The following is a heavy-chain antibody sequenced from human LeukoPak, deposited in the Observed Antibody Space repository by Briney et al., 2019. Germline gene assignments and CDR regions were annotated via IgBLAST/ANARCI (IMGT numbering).Heavy chain of an antibody. CDR3: AKDLVVVVTSSYDY. Sequence: GGSLRLSCGASGFTFSSHAMTWVRQAPGKGLEWVSAISISGDTTYYADAVKGRFTISRDNSKNTVYLQMNSLRAEDTAVYYCAKDLVVVVTSSYDYWGQGTLVTVSS. CDR2: ISISGDTT. CDR1: GFTFSSHA. V-gene: IGHV3-23*01. J-gene: IGHJ4*02. D-gene: IGHD2-21*02.